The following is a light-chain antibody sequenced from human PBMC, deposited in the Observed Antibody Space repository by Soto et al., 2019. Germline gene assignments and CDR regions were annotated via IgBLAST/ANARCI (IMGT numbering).Light chain of an antibody. V-gene: IGKV1-9*01. CDR1: QGVSRY. Sequence: IQLTQSPSSLSASVGDSVTITCRASQGVSRYLSWYQQKPGRAPILLISAASTLQSGVPARFSGSGCGTDFTLSITSLKTEDFATYYCQQLNTYPVTFGGGTKVEIK. J-gene: IGKJ4*01. CDR2: AAS. CDR3: QQLNTYPVT.